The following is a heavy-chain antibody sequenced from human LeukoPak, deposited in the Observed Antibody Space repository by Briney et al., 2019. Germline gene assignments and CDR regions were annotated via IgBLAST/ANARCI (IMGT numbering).Heavy chain of an antibody. Sequence: SETLSLTCTVSGGSISGFYWNWIRQPPGKGLEWIGNMSDSGTTNYNPSLKSRLTMSVDTSENQFSLKLTSMTLADTAVYYCARGTTAWHWKLDYWGQGSLVTVSS. CDR3: ARGTTAWHWKLDY. CDR1: GGSISGFY. V-gene: IGHV4-59*01. D-gene: IGHD1-1*01. CDR2: MSDSGTT. J-gene: IGHJ4*02.